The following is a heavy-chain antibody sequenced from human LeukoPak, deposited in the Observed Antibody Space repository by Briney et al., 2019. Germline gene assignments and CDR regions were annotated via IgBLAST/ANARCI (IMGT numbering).Heavy chain of an antibody. CDR2: INPSGGST. V-gene: IGHV1-46*01. J-gene: IGHJ3*02. CDR3: ARELYSGSYRDAFDI. CDR1: GYTFTSYY. D-gene: IGHD1-26*01. Sequence: ASVKVSCKASGYTFTSYYMHWVRQAPGQGLEWMGIINPSGGSTSYAQKFQGRVTMTRDTSTSTVYMELSGLSSEDTAVYYCARELYSGSYRDAFDIWGQGTMVTVSS.